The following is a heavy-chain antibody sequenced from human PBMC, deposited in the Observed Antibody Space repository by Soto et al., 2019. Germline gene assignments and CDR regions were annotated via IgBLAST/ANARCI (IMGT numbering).Heavy chain of an antibody. V-gene: IGHV3-23*01. CDR3: AKDFQKWAWELLERGFYYYYGMDV. CDR2: ISGSGGST. J-gene: IGHJ6*02. Sequence: GSLRLSCAASGFTFSSYAMSWVRQAPGKGLEWVSAISGSGGSTYYADSVKGRFTISRDNSKNTLYLQMNSLRAEDTAVYYCAKDFQKWAWELLERGFYYYYGMDVWGLGTTVTVSS. CDR1: GFTFSSYA. D-gene: IGHD1-26*01.